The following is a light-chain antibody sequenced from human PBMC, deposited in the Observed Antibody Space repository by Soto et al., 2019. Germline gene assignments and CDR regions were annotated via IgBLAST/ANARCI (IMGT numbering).Light chain of an antibody. CDR2: GAS. CDR1: QAINNY. V-gene: IGKV1-33*01. J-gene: IGKJ2*01. CDR3: QQYNNYPYT. Sequence: DIQMTQSPSSLSASVGDRVTITCQASQAINNYLNWYQQQPGKAPNLLIYGASNLETGVPSRFSGSGSGTDFTFTISSLQAEDIATYYCQQYNNYPYTFGQGTKLEIK.